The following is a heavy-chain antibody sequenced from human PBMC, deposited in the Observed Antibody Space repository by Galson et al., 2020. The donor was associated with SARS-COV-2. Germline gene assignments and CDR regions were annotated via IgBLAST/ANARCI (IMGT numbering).Heavy chain of an antibody. J-gene: IGHJ6*03. Sequence: ASVKVSCKASGYTFTSYDINWVRQATGQGLEWMGWMNPNSGNTGYAQKFQGRVTMTRNTSISTAYMELSSLRSEDTAVYYCARAQAVAVLWYYYYDMDVWGKGTTVTVSS. CDR2: MNPNSGNT. CDR3: ARAQAVAVLWYYYYDMDV. D-gene: IGHD6-19*01. CDR1: GYTFTSYD. V-gene: IGHV1-8*01.